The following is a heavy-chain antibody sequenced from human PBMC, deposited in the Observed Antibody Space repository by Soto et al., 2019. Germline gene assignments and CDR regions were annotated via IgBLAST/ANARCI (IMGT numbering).Heavy chain of an antibody. J-gene: IGHJ4*02. CDR1: GFTFSSYG. D-gene: IGHD3-22*01. CDR3: VGGYYFGDY. Sequence: QVQLVESGGGVVQPGRSLRLSCAAFGFTFSSYGMHWVRQAPGKGLEWVAVISSDGRNKYYADSVKGRFTISRDNSKNTLYLQMNSLRAEDTAVYYCVGGYYFGDYWGQGTLVTVSS. V-gene: IGHV3-30*03. CDR2: ISSDGRNK.